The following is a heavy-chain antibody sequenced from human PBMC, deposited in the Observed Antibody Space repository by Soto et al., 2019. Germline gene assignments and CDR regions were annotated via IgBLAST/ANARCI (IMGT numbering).Heavy chain of an antibody. CDR3: ARAAPLVAATLMYYYYGMDG. CDR1: GYTFTSYY. CDR2: INPSGGST. D-gene: IGHD2-15*01. J-gene: IGHJ6*02. V-gene: IGHV1-46*01. Sequence: GASVKVSCKASGYTFTSYYMHWVRQAPGQGLEWMGIINPSGGSTSYAQKFQGRVTMTRDTSTSTVYMELSSLRSEDTAVYYCARAAPLVAATLMYYYYGMDGWSQGTTVTVSS.